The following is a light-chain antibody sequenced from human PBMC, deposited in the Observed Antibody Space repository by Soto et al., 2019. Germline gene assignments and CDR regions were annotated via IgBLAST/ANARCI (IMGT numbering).Light chain of an antibody. Sequence: EIVMTQSPATLSVSPGERATLSCRASQSVRKNLAWYQHKPAQVPRLLIYDASNRATGVPVRFSGSWSETEFTLTISSLQSEDFAVYYCHQYSNWPLTFGGGTKVEIK. CDR3: HQYSNWPLT. CDR2: DAS. CDR1: QSVRKN. V-gene: IGKV3-15*01. J-gene: IGKJ4*01.